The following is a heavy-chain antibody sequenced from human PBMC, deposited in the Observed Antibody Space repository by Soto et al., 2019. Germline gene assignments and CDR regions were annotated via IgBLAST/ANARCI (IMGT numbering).Heavy chain of an antibody. CDR1: GLILSSYV. Sequence: AGGSLRLSCAASGLILSSYVMSWVRQAPGKGLEWVSGVSGSGGSTYYADSVKGRFTISRDNSKNTLYLQMNSLRGEDTAVYYCAKQEKSGSTTSWFNNWGQGTLVTVSS. CDR2: VSGSGGST. D-gene: IGHD6-13*01. CDR3: AKQEKSGSTTSWFNN. V-gene: IGHV3-23*01. J-gene: IGHJ4*02.